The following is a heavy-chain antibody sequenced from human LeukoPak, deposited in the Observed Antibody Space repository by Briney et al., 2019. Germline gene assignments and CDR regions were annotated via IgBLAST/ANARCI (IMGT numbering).Heavy chain of an antibody. CDR3: ARAERYSGYSRGFYYFDY. D-gene: IGHD5-12*01. CDR2: IISIFDTA. V-gene: IGHV1-69*06. Sequence: SVKVSCKASGGSSSNYAINWVRQAPGQGLEWMGGIISIFDTADYAQKFQGRVTITADKSTSTVYMELSSLRSEDTAVYYCARAERYSGYSRGFYYFDYWGQGTLVTVSS. CDR1: GGSSSNYA. J-gene: IGHJ4*02.